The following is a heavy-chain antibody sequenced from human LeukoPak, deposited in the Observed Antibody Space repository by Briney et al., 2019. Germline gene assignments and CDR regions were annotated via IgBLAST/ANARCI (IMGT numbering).Heavy chain of an antibody. CDR2: ISGSGGST. D-gene: IGHD6-19*01. V-gene: IGHV3-23*01. CDR3: AKADSRAAVAGKLDY. Sequence: GSLRLSCAASGFTVSSYAMSWVRQAPGKGLEWVSAISGSGGSTYYADSVKGRFTISRDNSKNTLYLQMNSLRAEDTAVYYCAKADSRAAVAGKLDYWGQGTLVTVSS. CDR1: GFTVSSYA. J-gene: IGHJ4*02.